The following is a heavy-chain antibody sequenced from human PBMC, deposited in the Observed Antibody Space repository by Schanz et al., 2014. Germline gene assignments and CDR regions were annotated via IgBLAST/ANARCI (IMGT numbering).Heavy chain of an antibody. D-gene: IGHD5-18*01. CDR2: ITAYNGDT. CDR1: GGTFTSYS. V-gene: IGHV1-18*04. CDR3: TRGGYSYALSAFDI. Sequence: QVQLVQSGAEVKKPGASVKVSCKASGGTFTSYSMHWVRQAPGQGLEWMGWITAYNGDTNYALKLQGRVTMTTDTSTGTAYMELRSLRSDDTALYYCTRGGYSYALSAFDIWGQGTMVTVSS. J-gene: IGHJ3*02.